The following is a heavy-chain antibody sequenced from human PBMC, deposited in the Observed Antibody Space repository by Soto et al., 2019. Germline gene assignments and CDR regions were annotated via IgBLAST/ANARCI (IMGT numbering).Heavy chain of an antibody. CDR3: AREGLRLGYSPVVPMDV. V-gene: IGHV3-21*01. CDR2: ISSSSSYI. CDR1: GFTFSSYS. Sequence: PGGSLRLSCAASGFTFSSYSMNWVRQAPGKGLEWVSSISSSSSYIYYADSVKGRFTISRDNAKNSLYLQMNSLRAEDTAVYYCAREGLRLGYSPVVPMDVWGQGTTVTVSS. D-gene: IGHD2-2*01. J-gene: IGHJ6*02.